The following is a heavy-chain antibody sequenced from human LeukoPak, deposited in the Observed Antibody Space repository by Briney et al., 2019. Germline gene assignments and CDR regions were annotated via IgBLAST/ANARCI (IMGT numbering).Heavy chain of an antibody. Sequence: SSEPLSLTCTVSGGSISLYYWNWIRQPAGKGLEWIGRIFTSGITNYNPSLKSRVTMSVDTSKSQFSLALSSVTAADTAVYYCAREISGSYYNPLGYMDVWGKGTTVTVAS. V-gene: IGHV4-4*07. D-gene: IGHD3-10*01. CDR3: AREISGSYYNPLGYMDV. CDR1: GGSISLYY. J-gene: IGHJ6*03. CDR2: IFTSGIT.